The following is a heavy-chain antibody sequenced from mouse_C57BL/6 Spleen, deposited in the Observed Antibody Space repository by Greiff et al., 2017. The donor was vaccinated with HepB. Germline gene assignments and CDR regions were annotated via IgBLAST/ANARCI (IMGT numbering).Heavy chain of an antibody. CDR1: GYAFTNYL. J-gene: IGHJ2*01. CDR3: ARSLGPGNYLDY. V-gene: IGHV1-54*01. Sequence: QVQLQQSGAELVRPGTSVKVSCKASGYAFTNYLIEWVKQRPGQGLEWIGVINPGSGGTNYNEKFKGKATLTADKSSSTAYMQLSSLTSEDSAVYFCARSLGPGNYLDYWGQGTTLTGSS. CDR2: INPGSGGT. D-gene: IGHD4-1*01.